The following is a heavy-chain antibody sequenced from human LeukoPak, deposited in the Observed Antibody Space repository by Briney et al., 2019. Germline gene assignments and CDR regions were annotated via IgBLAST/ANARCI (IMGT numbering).Heavy chain of an antibody. D-gene: IGHD1-26*01. Sequence: GASVKVSCKASGSTFTSYYMHWVRQAPGQGLEWMGIINPSGGSTSYAQKFHGRVTMTRDMSTSKVYMELSSLRSEDTAVYYCARLPVGAIYFDGYWGQGTLVTVSS. CDR2: INPSGGST. V-gene: IGHV1-46*01. CDR1: GSTFTSYY. CDR3: ARLPVGAIYFDGY. J-gene: IGHJ4*02.